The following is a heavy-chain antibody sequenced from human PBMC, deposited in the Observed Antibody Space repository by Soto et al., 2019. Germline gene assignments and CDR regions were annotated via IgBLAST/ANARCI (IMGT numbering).Heavy chain of an antibody. D-gene: IGHD3-3*01. CDR2: ISYDGSNK. V-gene: IGHV3-30-3*01. Sequence: QVQLVESGGGVVQPGRSLRLSCAASGFTFSSCAMHWVRQAPGKELEWVAVISYDGSNKYYADSVKGRFTVSRDNSKNTLYLQVNSLRAEDTAVYYCARDKRDLRFLEWSYYFDYWGQGTLVTVSS. CDR3: ARDKRDLRFLEWSYYFDY. CDR1: GFTFSSCA. J-gene: IGHJ4*02.